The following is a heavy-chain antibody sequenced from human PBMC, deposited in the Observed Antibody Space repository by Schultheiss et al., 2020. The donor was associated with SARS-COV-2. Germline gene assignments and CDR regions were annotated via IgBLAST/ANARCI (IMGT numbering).Heavy chain of an antibody. CDR2: IIPIFGTA. D-gene: IGHD3-10*01. CDR1: GGTFSSYA. CDR3: ARDRLEWFGELVGVYNDAFDI. J-gene: IGHJ3*02. V-gene: IGHV1-69*06. Sequence: KISCKASGGTFSSYAISWVRQAPGQGLEWMGGIIPIFGTANYAQKFQGRVTITADKSTSTAYMELSSLRSEDTAVYYCARDRLEWFGELVGVYNDAFDIWGQGTMVTVSS.